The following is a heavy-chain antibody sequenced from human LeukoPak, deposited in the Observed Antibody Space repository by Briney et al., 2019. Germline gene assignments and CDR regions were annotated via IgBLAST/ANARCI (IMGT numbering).Heavy chain of an antibody. Sequence: GGSLRLSCAASGFTFSSYAMHWVRQAPGKGLEYVSAISSNGGSTYYANSVKGRFTISRDNSKNTLYLQMGSLRAEDMAVYYCASLNGDPDYWGQGTLVTVSS. CDR3: ASLNGDPDY. CDR1: GFTFSSYA. D-gene: IGHD7-27*01. J-gene: IGHJ4*02. CDR2: ISSNGGST. V-gene: IGHV3-64*01.